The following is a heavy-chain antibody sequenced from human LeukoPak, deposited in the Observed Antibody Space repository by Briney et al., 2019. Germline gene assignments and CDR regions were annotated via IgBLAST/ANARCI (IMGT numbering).Heavy chain of an antibody. CDR3: ARGRRDGYSFYWYFDL. V-gene: IGHV4-4*08. J-gene: IGHJ2*01. Sequence: SETLSLTCPFSGDSDSNSYWSWIRQPPGKGLEWIGCIFPSGSTNSNPSLKSRVTISLDTSKSQFSLRLSFMTAADTAVYYCARGRRDGYSFYWYFDLWGRGTLVTVSS. D-gene: IGHD5-24*01. CDR1: GDSDSNSY. CDR2: IFPSGST.